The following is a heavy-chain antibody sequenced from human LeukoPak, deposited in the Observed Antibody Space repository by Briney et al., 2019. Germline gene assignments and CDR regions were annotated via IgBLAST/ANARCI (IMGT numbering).Heavy chain of an antibody. J-gene: IGHJ6*02. Sequence: SGTLSLTCAVSGGSISSSNWWSWVRQPPGKGLEWIGEIYHSGSTNYNPPLKSRVTISVDKSKNQFSLKLSSVTAADTAVYYCARDTGSGDPGYYGMDVWGQGTTVTVSS. CDR3: ARDTGSGDPGYYGMDV. V-gene: IGHV4-4*02. CDR1: GGSISSSNW. CDR2: IYHSGST. D-gene: IGHD6-25*01.